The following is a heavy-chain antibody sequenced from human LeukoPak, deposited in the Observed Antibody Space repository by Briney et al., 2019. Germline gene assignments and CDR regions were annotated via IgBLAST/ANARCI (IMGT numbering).Heavy chain of an antibody. CDR2: IIPIFGTA. CDR1: GGTFSSYA. CDR3: ARGSSSWYEGYFEY. V-gene: IGHV1-69*05. D-gene: IGHD6-13*01. Sequence: SVKVSCKASGGTFSSYATSWVRQAPGQGLEWMGGIIPIFGTANYAQKFQGRVTITTDESKSTAYIELSSLRSEDTAVYYCARGSSSWYEGYFEYWGQGTLVTVSS. J-gene: IGHJ4*02.